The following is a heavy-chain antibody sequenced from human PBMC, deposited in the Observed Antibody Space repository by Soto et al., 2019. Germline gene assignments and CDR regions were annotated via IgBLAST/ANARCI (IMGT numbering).Heavy chain of an antibody. CDR1: GLTFSSYS. CDR2: ISSSGSRI. J-gene: IGHJ4*02. Sequence: AGGSLRLSCAASGLTFSSYSMNWVRKAPGKGLEWVSYISSSGSRIYYADSVKGRFTISRDNAKNSLYLQMNSLRAEDAAVYYCVRGFNHYDGSSWGQGALVTVSS. D-gene: IGHD3-22*01. CDR3: VRGFNHYDGSS. V-gene: IGHV3-48*01.